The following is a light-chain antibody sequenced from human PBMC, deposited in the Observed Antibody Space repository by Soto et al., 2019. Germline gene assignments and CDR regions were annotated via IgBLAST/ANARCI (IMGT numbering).Light chain of an antibody. Sequence: EIVLTQSPGTLSLSPGERATLSCRASQSVSSSYLAWYQQKPGQAPMLLIYGASSRATGIPDRFSGSGSGTDFTFTISRLEPEDFAVYYCQKYGSSPSPFTFGPGTKVDIK. V-gene: IGKV3-20*01. CDR3: QKYGSSPSPFT. CDR2: GAS. CDR1: QSVSSSY. J-gene: IGKJ3*01.